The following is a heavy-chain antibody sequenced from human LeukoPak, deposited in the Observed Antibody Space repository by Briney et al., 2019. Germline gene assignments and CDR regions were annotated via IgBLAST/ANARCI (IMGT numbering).Heavy chain of an antibody. J-gene: IGHJ5*02. V-gene: IGHV4-38-2*02. D-gene: IGHD3-3*01. CDR1: GGSISSYY. Sequence: SETLSLTCTVSGGSISSYYWGWIRQPPGKGLEWIGSIYHSGSTYYNPSLKSRVTISVDTSKNQFSLKLSSVTAADTAVYYCARDRGEKYNWFDPWGQGTLVTVSS. CDR2: IYHSGST. CDR3: ARDRGEKYNWFDP.